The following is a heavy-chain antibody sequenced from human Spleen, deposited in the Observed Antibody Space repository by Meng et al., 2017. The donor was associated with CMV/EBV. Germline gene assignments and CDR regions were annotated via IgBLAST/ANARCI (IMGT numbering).Heavy chain of an antibody. CDR2: INPNNGGT. J-gene: IGHJ6*02. V-gene: IGHV1-2*02. CDR3: ARDSFLYYYTMDV. Sequence: ASVKVSCKASGFTFTGYYMHWVRQAPGQGLEWMGWINPNNGGTNYAQKFQGRVTMTRDTSISTAYMEMSRLRSDDSAVYYCARDSFLYYYTMDVWGQGTTVTVSS. CDR1: GFTFTGYY.